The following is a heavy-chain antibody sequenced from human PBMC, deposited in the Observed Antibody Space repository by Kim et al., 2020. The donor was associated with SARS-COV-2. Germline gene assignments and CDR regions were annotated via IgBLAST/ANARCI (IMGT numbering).Heavy chain of an antibody. Sequence: GGSLRLSCAPSGFSVRNTYLSWVRQAPGKGLECVSLIFSDGRTFYADSVKGRFTVSKDNSKDTLYLQMNSLGAEDTAVYFCARAGYYDSSGHYF. J-gene: IGHJ2*01. CDR1: GFSVRNTY. CDR2: IFSDGRT. D-gene: IGHD3-22*01. CDR3: ARAGYYDSSGHYF. V-gene: IGHV3-66*01.